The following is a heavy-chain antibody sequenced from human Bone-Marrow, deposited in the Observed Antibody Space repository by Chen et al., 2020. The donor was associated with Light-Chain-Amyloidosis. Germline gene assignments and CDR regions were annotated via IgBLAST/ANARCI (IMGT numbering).Heavy chain of an antibody. D-gene: IGHD5-12*01. V-gene: IGHV5-51*01. J-gene: IGHJ4*02. CDR1: GYTFPNYW. Sequence: EVQLEQSGPEVKKPGESLKISCKGSGYTFPNYWIGWVRQMPRKGLEWMGVIYPDDSDARYSPSFEGQVTISADKSITPAYLQWRSLKASDTAMYYCARRRDGYNFDYWGQGTLVTVSS. CDR2: IYPDDSDA. CDR3: ARRRDGYNFDY.